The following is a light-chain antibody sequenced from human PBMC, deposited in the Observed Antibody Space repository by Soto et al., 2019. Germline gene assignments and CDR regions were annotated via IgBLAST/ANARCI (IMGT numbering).Light chain of an antibody. CDR3: QQYNDWPPWT. CDR1: HSVSNS. Sequence: EIVMTQSPATLSVSPGERATLSCRASHSVSNSLAWFQQKSGQAPRLLIYDASTRATGIPARFSGSGSGTEFTLTISSLQSEDFAVYYCQQYNDWPPWTFGQGTKVEIK. J-gene: IGKJ1*01. CDR2: DAS. V-gene: IGKV3-15*01.